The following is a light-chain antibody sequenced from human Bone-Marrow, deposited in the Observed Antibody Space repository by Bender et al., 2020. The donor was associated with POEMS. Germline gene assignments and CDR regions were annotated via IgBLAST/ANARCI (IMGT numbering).Light chain of an antibody. V-gene: IGLV1-44*01. CDR2: SSH. CDR3: ALWEDSINGWV. Sequence: QSVLAQPPSASGTPGQRVTISCSGSNSNIGSNFVYWYQQLPGTAPKLLIYSSHQRPSEVPDRFSGSRSGTSASLAITGLQAEDEADYYCALWEDSINGWVFGGGTKLTVL. CDR1: NSNIGSNF. J-gene: IGLJ3*02.